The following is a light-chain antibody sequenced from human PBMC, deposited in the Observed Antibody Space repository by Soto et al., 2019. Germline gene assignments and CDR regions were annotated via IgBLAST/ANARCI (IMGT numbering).Light chain of an antibody. V-gene: IGKV3-20*01. CDR3: QQYGSSPLT. Sequence: EMVLTQSPGTLSLSPGERATLSCRASQSVISTYLAWYQQKPGQAPRLLIYGASNRATGITDRFTVSGSGTDFTLTISRLEPEDFAVYYCQQYGSSPLTFGGGTKVEIK. CDR2: GAS. J-gene: IGKJ4*01. CDR1: QSVISTY.